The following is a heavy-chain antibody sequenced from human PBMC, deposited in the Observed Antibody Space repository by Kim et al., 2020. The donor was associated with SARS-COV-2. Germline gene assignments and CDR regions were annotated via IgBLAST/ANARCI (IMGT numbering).Heavy chain of an antibody. J-gene: IGHJ5*02. CDR2: IIPILGIA. Sequence: SVKVSCKASGGTFSSYTISWVRQAPGQGLEWMGRIIPILGIANYAQKFQGRVTITADKSTSTAYMELSSLRSEDTAVYYCASLPPVTGTIRVGNWFDPWGQGTLVTVSS. CDR3: ASLPPVTGTIRVGNWFDP. D-gene: IGHD1-7*01. V-gene: IGHV1-69*02. CDR1: GGTFSSYT.